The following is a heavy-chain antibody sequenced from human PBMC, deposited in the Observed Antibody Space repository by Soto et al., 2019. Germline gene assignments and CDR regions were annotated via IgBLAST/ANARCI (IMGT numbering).Heavy chain of an antibody. D-gene: IGHD6-19*01. CDR1: GGSFSGYY. V-gene: IGHV4-34*01. Sequence: SETLSLTCAVYGGSFSGYYWSWIRQPPGKGLEWIGEINHSGSTNYNPSLKSRVTISVDTSKNQFSLKLSSVTAADTAVYYCARGHGSGWTLNNWFDPWGQGTLVTVSS. CDR2: INHSGST. CDR3: ARGHGSGWTLNNWFDP. J-gene: IGHJ5*02.